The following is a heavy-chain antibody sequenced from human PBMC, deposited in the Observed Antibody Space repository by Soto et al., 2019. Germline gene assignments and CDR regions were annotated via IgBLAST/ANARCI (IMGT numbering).Heavy chain of an antibody. J-gene: IGHJ6*02. CDR2: IYSGGST. CDR3: ASYSQQLVYWRDYYYYGMDV. CDR1: GFTVSSNY. Sequence: EVQLVETGGGLIQPGGSLRLSCAASGFTVSSNYMSWVRQAPGKGLEWVSVIYSGGSTYYADFVKGRFTISRDNSKNTLYLQMNSLRAEDTAVYYCASYSQQLVYWRDYYYYGMDVWGQGTTVTVSS. D-gene: IGHD6-13*01. V-gene: IGHV3-53*02.